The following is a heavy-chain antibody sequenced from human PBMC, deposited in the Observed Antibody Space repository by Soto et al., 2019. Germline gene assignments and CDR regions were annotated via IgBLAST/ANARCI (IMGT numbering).Heavy chain of an antibody. CDR3: ARMTTVVPLDK. CDR2: IYHSGST. V-gene: IGHV4-38-2*01. Sequence: SETLSLTCAVSGYSISSGYYWGWIRQPPGKGLEWIGSIYHSGSTYYNPSLKSRVTISVDTSKNQFSLKLSSVTAADTAVYYCARMTTVVPLDKWGQGTLVTVSS. D-gene: IGHD4-17*01. J-gene: IGHJ4*02. CDR1: GYSISSGYY.